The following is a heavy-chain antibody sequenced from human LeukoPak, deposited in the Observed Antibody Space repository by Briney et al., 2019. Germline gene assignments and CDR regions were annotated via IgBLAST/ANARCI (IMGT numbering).Heavy chain of an antibody. J-gene: IGHJ4*02. V-gene: IGHV3-74*01. CDR1: GFTFSSYA. D-gene: IGHD3-9*01. CDR2: INSDGRST. Sequence: GGSLRLSCAASGFTFSSYAMSWVRHAPGKGLVWVSRINSDGRSTNYADSVKGRFTISRDNAKNTLYLQMNSLRAEDTAVYYCARGADSGYSSDNWGQGTLVSVSS. CDR3: ARGADSGYSSDN.